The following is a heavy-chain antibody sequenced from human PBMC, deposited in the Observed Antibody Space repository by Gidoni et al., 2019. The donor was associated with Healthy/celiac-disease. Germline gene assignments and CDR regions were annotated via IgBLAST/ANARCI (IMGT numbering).Heavy chain of an antibody. V-gene: IGHV3-7*01. Sequence: EVQLVESGGGLVQPGGSLRLSCAAPGFTFSSYWMSWVRQAPGKGLEWVANIKQDGSEKYYVDSVKGRFTISRDNAKNSLYLQMNSLRAEDTAVYYCARDWGFYCSGGSCYFDYWGQGTLVTVSS. CDR2: IKQDGSEK. CDR3: ARDWGFYCSGGSCYFDY. D-gene: IGHD2-15*01. J-gene: IGHJ4*02. CDR1: GFTFSSYW.